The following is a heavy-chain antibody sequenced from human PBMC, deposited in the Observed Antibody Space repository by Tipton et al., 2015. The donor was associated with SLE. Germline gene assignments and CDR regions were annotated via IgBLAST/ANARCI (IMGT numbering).Heavy chain of an antibody. CDR1: GFTFDDYA. CDR2: ISWNSGSI. Sequence: RSLRLSCAASGFTFDDYAMHWVRQAPGKGLEWVSSISWNSGSIVYADSVKGRFTISRDNAKNSLYLQMNSLRAEDTAVYYCARYFYDSSGVCLFDFWGQGTLVTVSS. CDR3: ARYFYDSSGVCLFDF. J-gene: IGHJ4*02. D-gene: IGHD3-22*01. V-gene: IGHV3-9*01.